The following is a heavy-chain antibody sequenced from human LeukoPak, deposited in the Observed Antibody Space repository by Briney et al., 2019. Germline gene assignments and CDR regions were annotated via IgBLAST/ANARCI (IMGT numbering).Heavy chain of an antibody. V-gene: IGHV3-48*01. Sequence: GGSLRLSCAASGFTFSSYSMNWVRQAPGKGLEWVSYISSSSSTIYYADSVKGRFTISRDNAKNSLYLQMNSLRAEDTAVYYCALAPINGDYYFDYWGQGTLVTVSS. CDR2: ISSSSSTI. D-gene: IGHD4-17*01. CDR1: GFTFSSYS. CDR3: ALAPINGDYYFDY. J-gene: IGHJ4*02.